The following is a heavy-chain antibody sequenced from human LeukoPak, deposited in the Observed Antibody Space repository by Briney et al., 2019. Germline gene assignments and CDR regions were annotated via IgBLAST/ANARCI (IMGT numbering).Heavy chain of an antibody. J-gene: IGHJ5*02. V-gene: IGHV4-4*07. CDR3: ARGDTVTTSVPNWFDP. Sequence: SETLSLTCTVSGDSISGYFWTWIRQPAGKGLEWIGRIHTSGDTKYNPSLKSRVIMSLDTSRNQFSLNLNSVTAADTAVYYCARGDTVTTSVPNWFDPWGQGTLVTVSS. D-gene: IGHD4-17*01. CDR1: GDSISGYF. CDR2: IHTSGDT.